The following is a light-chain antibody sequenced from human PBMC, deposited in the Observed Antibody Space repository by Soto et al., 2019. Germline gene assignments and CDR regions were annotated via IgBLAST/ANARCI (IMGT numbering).Light chain of an antibody. CDR2: KAS. CDR3: QHYNSYPEA. Sequence: DIQMTQSPSTLSGSVGDRVTITCRASQTISRWLAWDQQKPGKAPKLLIYKASTLKSGVPSRFSGSGSGTEFTLTISSLQPDDFATYCCQHYNSYPEAFGQGTKVELK. CDR1: QTISRW. J-gene: IGKJ1*01. V-gene: IGKV1-5*03.